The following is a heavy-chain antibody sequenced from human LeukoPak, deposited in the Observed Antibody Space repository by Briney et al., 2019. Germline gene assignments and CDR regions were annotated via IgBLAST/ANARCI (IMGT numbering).Heavy chain of an antibody. CDR1: GFTFTSSA. CDR2: IVVGSGNT. CDR3: AADVSSGALDY. J-gene: IGHJ4*02. D-gene: IGHD6-19*01. V-gene: IGHV1-58*02. Sequence: SVKVSCKASGFTFTSSAMQWVRHARGQRLEWIGWIVVGSGNTNYAQKFQERVSITRDMSTSTAYMELSSLRSEDTAVYYCAADVSSGALDYWAQGTLVTVSS.